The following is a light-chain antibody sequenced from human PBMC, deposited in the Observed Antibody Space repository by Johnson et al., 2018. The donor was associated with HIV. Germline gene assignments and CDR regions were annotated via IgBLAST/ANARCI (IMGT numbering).Light chain of an antibody. CDR3: GTWDSSMSGGGYV. V-gene: IGLV1-51*01. Sequence: QSVLTQPPSVSAAPGQKVTISCSGSSSNIGSNYVSWYQQLPGTASKLLIYDNDKRPSGIPDRFSASKSGTSATLGITGLQTGDEADYYCGTWDSSMSGGGYVFGTGTKVTVL. CDR2: DND. CDR1: SSNIGSNY. J-gene: IGLJ1*01.